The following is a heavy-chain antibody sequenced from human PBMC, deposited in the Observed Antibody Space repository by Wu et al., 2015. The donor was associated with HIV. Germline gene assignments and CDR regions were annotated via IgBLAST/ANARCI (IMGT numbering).Heavy chain of an antibody. D-gene: IGHD2-21*02. V-gene: IGHV1-69*15. Sequence: QVQLVQSGTEVREPGSSVKVSCKASGDTFTSYAMNWVRQAPGQGLEWMGRIIPISGTTDYAQKFQDRITITADESTRTTYMALSSLTYEDTAVYFCARSGVVVTAISLWGQGTLVTVSS. J-gene: IGHJ4*02. CDR2: IIPISGTT. CDR1: GDTFTSYA. CDR3: ARSGVVVTAISL.